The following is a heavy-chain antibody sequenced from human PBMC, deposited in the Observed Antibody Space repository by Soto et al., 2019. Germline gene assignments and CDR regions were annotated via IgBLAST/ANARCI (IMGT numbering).Heavy chain of an antibody. CDR1: GGFVSSGSYC. V-gene: IGHV4-61*01. J-gene: IGHJ4*02. CDR3: ATLNKWSHGH. D-gene: IGHD1-26*01. Sequence: SETLSLTCTVSGGFVSSGSYCWSWIRQPPGKGPEWIGYIYYSGSTNYNPSLKSRVTISLDTSKNQFSLKLYSVTAADTAVYYCATLNKWSHGHWGQGTLVTVSS. CDR2: IYYSGST.